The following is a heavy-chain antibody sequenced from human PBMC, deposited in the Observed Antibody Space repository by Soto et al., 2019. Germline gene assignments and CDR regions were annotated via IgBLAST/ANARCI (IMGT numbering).Heavy chain of an antibody. CDR3: AREGAYLGFDP. J-gene: IGHJ5*02. Sequence: GGSLRLSCAASGFTVSSNYMSWVRQAPGKGLEWVSVIYSGGSTYYADSVKGRFTISRGNSKNTLYLQMNSLRAEDTAVYYCAREGAYLGFDPWGQGTLVTVSS. D-gene: IGHD2-21*01. V-gene: IGHV3-53*01. CDR1: GFTVSSNY. CDR2: IYSGGST.